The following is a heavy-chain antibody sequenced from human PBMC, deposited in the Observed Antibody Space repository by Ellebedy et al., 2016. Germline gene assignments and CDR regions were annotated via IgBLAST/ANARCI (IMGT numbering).Heavy chain of an antibody. CDR2: ISYDGSDK. CDR3: ARGLSGYDLSTSDY. CDR1: GFTFSRYA. V-gene: IGHV3-30-3*01. J-gene: IGHJ4*02. Sequence: GGSLRLXXAASGFTFSRYAMHWVRQAPGKGLEWVAVISYDGSDKNNTDSVKGRFTISRDNSKNTMYLQMSRLRAEDMGVYYCARGLSGYDLSTSDYWGQGTLVTVSS. D-gene: IGHD5-12*01.